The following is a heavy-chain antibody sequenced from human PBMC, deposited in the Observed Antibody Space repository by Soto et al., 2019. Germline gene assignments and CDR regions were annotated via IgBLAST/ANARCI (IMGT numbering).Heavy chain of an antibody. CDR3: ALMVRGVINSSNWFDP. V-gene: IGHV1-69*02. J-gene: IGHJ5*02. Sequence: QVQLVQSGAEVKKPGSSVKVSCKASGGTFSSYTISWVRQAPGQGLEWMGRIIPILGIANYAQKFQGRGTITADKSTRTAYMELSSLRSEDTAVYYCALMVRGVINSSNWFDPWGQGTLVTVSS. D-gene: IGHD3-10*01. CDR1: GGTFSSYT. CDR2: IIPILGIA.